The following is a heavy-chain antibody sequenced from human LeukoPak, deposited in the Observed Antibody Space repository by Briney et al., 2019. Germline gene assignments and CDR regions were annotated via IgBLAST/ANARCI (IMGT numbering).Heavy chain of an antibody. J-gene: IGHJ5*02. D-gene: IGHD3-10*01. V-gene: IGHV1-2*02. Sequence: ASVKVSCKASGYTFTAYYMHWVRQAPGQGLEWMGWINPNSGATNYVQKFQGRVTMTRDTSISTAYMELSRLRSDDTAVYYCAKPMVRGVSWFDPWAKGTLVTVSS. CDR3: AKPMVRGVSWFDP. CDR1: GYTFTAYY. CDR2: INPNSGAT.